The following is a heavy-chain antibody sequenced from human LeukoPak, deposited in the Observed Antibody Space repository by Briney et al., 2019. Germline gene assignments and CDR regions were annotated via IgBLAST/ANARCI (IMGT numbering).Heavy chain of an antibody. CDR1: GFTFDDYA. Sequence: GGSLRLSCAASGFTFDDYAMHWVRQAPGKGLEWVSLINWNGGSTGYADSVKGRFTISRDNAKNSLYLQMNSLRAEDTALYYCARDRGNYFDYWGQGTLVTVSS. V-gene: IGHV3-20*04. CDR3: ARDRGNYFDY. CDR2: INWNGGST. J-gene: IGHJ4*02. D-gene: IGHD3-16*01.